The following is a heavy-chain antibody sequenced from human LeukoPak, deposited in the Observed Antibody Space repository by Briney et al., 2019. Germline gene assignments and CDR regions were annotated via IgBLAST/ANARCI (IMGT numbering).Heavy chain of an antibody. Sequence: GGSLRLSCAVSGFIFSSYSMNWVRQAPGKGLEWVSSISSSSSYIYYADSVKGRFTISRDNAKNSLYLQMNSLRAEDTAVYYCARGAVGYSSGWYVFDYWGQGTLVTVSS. D-gene: IGHD6-19*01. J-gene: IGHJ4*02. V-gene: IGHV3-21*01. CDR1: GFIFSSYS. CDR2: ISSSSSYI. CDR3: ARGAVGYSSGWYVFDY.